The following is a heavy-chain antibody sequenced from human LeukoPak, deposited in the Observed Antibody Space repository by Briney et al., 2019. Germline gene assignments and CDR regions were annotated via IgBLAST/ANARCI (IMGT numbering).Heavy chain of an antibody. CDR1: GFTFSSYA. D-gene: IGHD1-26*01. CDR3: ARDLPKGSYYYYGMDV. CDR2: IYSGGST. J-gene: IGHJ6*02. Sequence: PGGSLRLSCAASGFTFSSYAMSWVRQAPGKGLEWVSVIYSGGSTYYADSVKGRFTISRDNSKNTLYLQMNSLRAEDTAVYYCARDLPKGSYYYYGMDVWGQGTTVTVSS. V-gene: IGHV3-66*01.